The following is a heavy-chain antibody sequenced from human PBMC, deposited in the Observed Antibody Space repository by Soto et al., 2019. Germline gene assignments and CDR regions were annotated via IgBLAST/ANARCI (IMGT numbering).Heavy chain of an antibody. CDR2: INAGNGNT. CDR1: GYTFTSYA. Sequence: SVKASSKASGYTFTSYAMHWVRQAPGQRLEWMGWINAGNGNTKYSQKFQGRVTITRDTSASTAYMELSSLRSEDTAVYYCARGSGYYYVAYWGQGTLVTGSA. CDR3: ARGSGYYYVAY. V-gene: IGHV1-3*01. D-gene: IGHD3-22*01. J-gene: IGHJ4*02.